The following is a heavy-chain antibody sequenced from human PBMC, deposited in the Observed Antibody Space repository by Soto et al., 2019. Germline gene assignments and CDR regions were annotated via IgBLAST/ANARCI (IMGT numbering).Heavy chain of an antibody. Sequence: VQLVESGGGLVKPGGSLRLSCAGSGFTFSSYKINWVRQAPGKGLEWVSSIGSSDIYTYYADSLKGRLIISRDNANNSVYLQINSLRAEDTAVYYCARDQVGMDVWGQGTPVNVSS. CDR3: ARDQVGMDV. J-gene: IGHJ6*02. CDR2: IGSSDIYT. CDR1: GFTFSSYK. V-gene: IGHV3-21*02.